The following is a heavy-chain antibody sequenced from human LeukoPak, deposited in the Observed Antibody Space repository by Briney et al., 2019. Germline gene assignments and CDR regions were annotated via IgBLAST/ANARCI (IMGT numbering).Heavy chain of an antibody. CDR2: IKQDGSEE. CDR1: GFTFSSFW. CDR3: AREADYVFWSGYGSYCYYYYMDV. D-gene: IGHD3-3*01. Sequence: PGGSLRLSCAASGFTFSSFWMSWVRQAPGKGLEWVANIKQDGSEEYYVDSVKGRFTISRDNAKKSLYLQMNSLRAEDAAVYYCAREADYVFWSGYGSYCYYYYMDVWGKGTTVTVSS. V-gene: IGHV3-7*01. J-gene: IGHJ6*03.